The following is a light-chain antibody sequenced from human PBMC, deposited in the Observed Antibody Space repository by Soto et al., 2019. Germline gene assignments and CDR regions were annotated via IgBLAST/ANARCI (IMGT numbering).Light chain of an antibody. CDR1: TVTVTSGYF. CDR2: STS. Sequence: QTVVTQEPSLTVPPGGTVTLTCASSTVTVTSGYFPSWFQKKPGQAPRALIYSTSNRHSWTPARFSGSLLGGKAALTLSAVQPEDEADYYCLLYYGDVNWVYGGGTKLTVL. J-gene: IGLJ3*02. V-gene: IGLV7-43*01. CDR3: LLYYGDVNWV.